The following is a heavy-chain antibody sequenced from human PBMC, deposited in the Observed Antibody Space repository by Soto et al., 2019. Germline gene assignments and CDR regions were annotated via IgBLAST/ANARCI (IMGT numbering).Heavy chain of an antibody. D-gene: IGHD3-22*01. CDR1: GFTFSDYY. Sequence: QVQLVESGGGLVKPGGSLRLSCAASGFTFSDYYMSWIRQAPGKGLEWVPYISSSGSTIYYADSVKGRFTISRDNAKNALHLQMNSLRAEDTAVYYCARSHLYYDSSGYPDYWGQGTLVTVSS. J-gene: IGHJ4*02. CDR3: ARSHLYYDSSGYPDY. V-gene: IGHV3-11*01. CDR2: ISSSGSTI.